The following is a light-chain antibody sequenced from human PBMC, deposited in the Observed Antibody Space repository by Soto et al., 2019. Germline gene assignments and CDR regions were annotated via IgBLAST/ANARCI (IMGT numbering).Light chain of an antibody. CDR3: QQYNNWLRT. J-gene: IGKJ1*01. Sequence: EIVVTPSLATLSVYPGERATLSCRASQSVSSNLAWYQQKPGQAPRLLIYGASTRATGIPARFSGSGSGTEFTLTISSLQSEDFAVYYCQQYNNWLRTFGQGTKVDIK. CDR2: GAS. V-gene: IGKV3-15*01. CDR1: QSVSSN.